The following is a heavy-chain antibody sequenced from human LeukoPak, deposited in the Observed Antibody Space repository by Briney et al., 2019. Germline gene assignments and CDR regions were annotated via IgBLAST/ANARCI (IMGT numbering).Heavy chain of an antibody. Sequence: PGGSLRLSCAASGFTFSSYWMSWVRQAPGKGLEWVANIKQDGSEKYYVDSVKGRFTISRDNAKNSLYLQMNSLGAEDTAVYYCARGLSHYDILTGYFHYGMDVWGKGTTVTVSS. J-gene: IGHJ6*04. CDR2: IKQDGSEK. CDR1: GFTFSSYW. D-gene: IGHD3-9*01. V-gene: IGHV3-7*03. CDR3: ARGLSHYDILTGYFHYGMDV.